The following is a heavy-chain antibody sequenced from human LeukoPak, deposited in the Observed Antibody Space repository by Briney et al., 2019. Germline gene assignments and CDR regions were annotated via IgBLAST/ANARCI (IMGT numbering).Heavy chain of an antibody. CDR3: ARDHIHYYDKRGYFDY. D-gene: IGHD3-22*01. CDR1: GFTFSSYA. J-gene: IGHJ4*02. V-gene: IGHV3-30*04. CDR2: ISYDGSNK. Sequence: GGSLRLSCAASGFTFSSYAMHWVRQAPGKGLEWVAVISYDGSNKYYADSVKGRFTISRDNSKNTLYLQMNSLRAEDTAVYYCARDHIHYYDKRGYFDYWGQGTLVTVSS.